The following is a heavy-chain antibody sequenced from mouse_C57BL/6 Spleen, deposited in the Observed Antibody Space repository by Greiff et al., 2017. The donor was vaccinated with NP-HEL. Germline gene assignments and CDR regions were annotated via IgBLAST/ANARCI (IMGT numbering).Heavy chain of an antibody. CDR2: IDPSDSYT. D-gene: IGHD2-4*01. V-gene: IGHV1-69*01. J-gene: IGHJ2*01. Sequence: VKLQQPGAELVMPGASVKLSCKASGYTFTSYWMHWVKQRPGQGLEWIGEIDPSDSYTNYNQKFKGKSTLTVDKSSSTAYMQLSSLTSEDSAVYYCARGDYPYFDYWGQGTTLTVSS. CDR1: GYTFTSYW. CDR3: ARGDYPYFDY.